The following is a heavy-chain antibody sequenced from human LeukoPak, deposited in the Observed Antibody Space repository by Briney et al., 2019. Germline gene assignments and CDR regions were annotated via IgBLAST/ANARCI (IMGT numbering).Heavy chain of an antibody. CDR1: GYTFTTYG. CDR2: INNDSGTT. V-gene: IGHV1-18*01. Sequence: ASVKVSCKTSGYTFTTYGISWVRQAPGQGLEWMGWINNDSGTTSYAQKFQGRFTLTRDTSTSTAYMELRSLRSDDTAVYFCARRRITMVREVTVNWFDPWGQGTLVIVSS. J-gene: IGHJ5*02. CDR3: ARRRITMVREVTVNWFDP. D-gene: IGHD3-10*01.